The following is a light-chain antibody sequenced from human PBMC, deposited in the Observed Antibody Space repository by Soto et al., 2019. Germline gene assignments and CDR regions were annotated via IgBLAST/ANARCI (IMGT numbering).Light chain of an antibody. J-gene: IGKJ1*01. Sequence: EIVMTQSPGTLSLSPGERATLSCRASQSVSTNLAWYQQIPGQAPRLLIYGASTRATGIPARFSGSGSGTEFTLAIGSLQSEDFAVYYCQHYNDWPQTFGLGTKVEIK. CDR1: QSVSTN. CDR3: QHYNDWPQT. V-gene: IGKV3-15*01. CDR2: GAS.